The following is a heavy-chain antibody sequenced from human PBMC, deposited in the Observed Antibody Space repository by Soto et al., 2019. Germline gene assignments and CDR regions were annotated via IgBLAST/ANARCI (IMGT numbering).Heavy chain of an antibody. V-gene: IGHV4-59*01. CDR1: GGSISSYY. D-gene: IGHD1-7*01. CDR2: IYYSGST. CDR3: AREIGITGTTAWLDP. Sequence: SETLSLTCTVSGGSISSYYWSWIRQPPGKGLEWIGYIYYSGSTNYNPSLKSRVTISVDTSKNQFSLKLSSVTAADTAVYYCAREIGITGTTAWLDPWGQGTMVTFYS. J-gene: IGHJ5*02.